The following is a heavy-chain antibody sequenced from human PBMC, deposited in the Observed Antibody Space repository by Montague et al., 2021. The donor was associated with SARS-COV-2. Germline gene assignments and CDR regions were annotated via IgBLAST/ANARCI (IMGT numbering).Heavy chain of an antibody. Sequence: LRLSCAASGFTFSSYAMSWVRQAPWKGLEWVSGISDSGGSTYXADSVKRRFTISRDNSKNTLYLQMNSLRAEDTAVYYCAKGGERITMIVVVITLADFDYWGQGTLVTVSS. J-gene: IGHJ4*02. CDR3: AKGGERITMIVVVITLADFDY. CDR2: ISDSGGST. CDR1: GFTFSSYA. D-gene: IGHD3-22*01. V-gene: IGHV3-23*01.